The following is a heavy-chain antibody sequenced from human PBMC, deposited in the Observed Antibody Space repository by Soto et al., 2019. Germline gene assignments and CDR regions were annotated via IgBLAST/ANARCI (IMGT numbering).Heavy chain of an antibody. D-gene: IGHD2-21*01. CDR1: GGTFSSYA. CDR3: ARDWEMGGGGLHLAAFDI. J-gene: IGHJ3*02. CDR2: IIPIFGTA. V-gene: IGHV1-69*12. Sequence: QVQLVQSGAEVKKPGSSVKVSCKASGGTFSSYAISWVRQAPGQGLEWMGGIIPIFGTANYAQKFQGRVTITADESTSTAYMELSSLRSEDTAVYYCARDWEMGGGGLHLAAFDIWGQGTMVTVSS.